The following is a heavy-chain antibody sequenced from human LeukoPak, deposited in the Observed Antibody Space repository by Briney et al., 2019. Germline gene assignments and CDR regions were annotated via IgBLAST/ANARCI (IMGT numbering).Heavy chain of an antibody. CDR2: IYSWST. V-gene: IGHV4-4*07. J-gene: IGHJ4*02. CDR1: GGSISSYY. CDR3: AKVGSGDGYSRYFEY. D-gene: IGHD5-24*01. Sequence: SETLSLTCTVSGGSISSYYWSWIRQPAGKGLEWIGRIYSWSTNYNPSLNGRVTMSADTSKSQFSLKLSSLTAADTAIYYCAKVGSGDGYSRYFEYWGQGTLVTVSS.